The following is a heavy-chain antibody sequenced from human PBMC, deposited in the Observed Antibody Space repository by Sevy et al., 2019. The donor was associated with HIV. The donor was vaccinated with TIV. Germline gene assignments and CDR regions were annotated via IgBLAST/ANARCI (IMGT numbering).Heavy chain of an antibody. CDR1: GFSLSTSAVG. Sequence: SGPTLVNPTQTLTLTCTFSGFSLSTSAVGVGWLRQPPGKALEWLALIYWNDDKRYSPSLKGRLAITTDTSKNQVVLTMTNMDPVETATYFCAHILFPYGSGTYDYWGQGTLVTVSS. J-gene: IGHJ4*02. CDR2: IYWNDDK. V-gene: IGHV2-5*01. CDR3: AHILFPYGSGTYDY. D-gene: IGHD3-10*01.